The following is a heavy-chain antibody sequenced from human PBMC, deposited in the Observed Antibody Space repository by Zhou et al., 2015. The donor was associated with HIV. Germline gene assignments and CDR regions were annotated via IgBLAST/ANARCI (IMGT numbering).Heavy chain of an antibody. CDR2: IKSKTDGGAA. Sequence: EVQLVESGGDLVKPGGSLRLSCAASGFSFINAWMTWVRQAPGKGLEWVGRIKSKTDGGAADYAAPVKGRLSISRDDSKNMVYLQMNSLKSEDTAVYYCTTALYYGWGSERADYWGQGTLVTVSS. J-gene: IGHJ4*02. CDR1: GFSFINAW. V-gene: IGHV3-15*01. CDR3: TTALYYGWGSERADY. D-gene: IGHD3-10*01.